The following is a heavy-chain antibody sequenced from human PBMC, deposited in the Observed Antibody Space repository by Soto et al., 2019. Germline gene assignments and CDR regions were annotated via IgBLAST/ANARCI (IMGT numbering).Heavy chain of an antibody. J-gene: IGHJ4*02. D-gene: IGHD1-1*01. V-gene: IGHV3-23*01. Sequence: GGSLRLSCTASGFTFSSYAMSWVRQAPGKGLEWVSSISGSGGGTYYADSVKGRFTFSRDNSKNTLYLQMNSLRAEDTAVYYCAKFGMATTKRSPPYYIDYWGQGALVTVSS. CDR3: AKFGMATTKRSPPYYIDY. CDR1: GFTFSSYA. CDR2: ISGSGGGT.